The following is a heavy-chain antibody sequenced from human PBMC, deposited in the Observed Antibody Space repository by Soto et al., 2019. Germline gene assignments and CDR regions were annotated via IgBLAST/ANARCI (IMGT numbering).Heavy chain of an antibody. J-gene: IGHJ4*02. Sequence: GGSLRLSCAASGFTFSTYWMDWVRQTPGKGLEWVANINQDGSEKNYVDSVKGRFTVYRDNAKNSLYLQMSSLTAEDSALYYCSRSLNSWGQGTLVTVSS. CDR1: GFTFSTYW. V-gene: IGHV3-7*01. CDR3: SRSLNS. CDR2: INQDGSEK.